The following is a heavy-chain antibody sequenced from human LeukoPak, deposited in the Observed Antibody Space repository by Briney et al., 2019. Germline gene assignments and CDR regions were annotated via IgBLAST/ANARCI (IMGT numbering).Heavy chain of an antibody. J-gene: IGHJ3*02. CDR2: IIPILGIA. V-gene: IGHV1-69*04. Sequence: SVKVSCNASGGTFSSYAISWVRQAPGQGLEWMGRIIPILGIANYAQKFQGRVTITADKSTSTAYMELSSLRSEDTAVYYCARSLVVVTTLDAFDIWGQGTMVTVSS. D-gene: IGHD2-21*02. CDR3: ARSLVVVTTLDAFDI. CDR1: GGTFSSYA.